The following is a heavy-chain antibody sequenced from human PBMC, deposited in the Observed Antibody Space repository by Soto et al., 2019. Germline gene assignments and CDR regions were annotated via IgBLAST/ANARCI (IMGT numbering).Heavy chain of an antibody. CDR3: AKDTVELGYYYYMDV. J-gene: IGHJ6*03. CDR1: GFTFDDYA. CDR2: MSWNSGSI. V-gene: IGHV3-9*01. D-gene: IGHD1-7*01. Sequence: GGSLRLSCAASGFTFDDYAMHWVRQAPGKGLEWVSGMSWNSGSIGYADSVKGRFTISRDHAKNSLYLQMNSLGTEDTALYYCAKDTVELGYYYYMDVWGKGTTVTVSS.